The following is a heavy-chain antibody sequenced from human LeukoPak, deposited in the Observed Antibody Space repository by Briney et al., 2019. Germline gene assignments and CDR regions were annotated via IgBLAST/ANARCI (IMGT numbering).Heavy chain of an antibody. CDR2: IFGSGGSP. D-gene: IGHD5-18*01. J-gene: IGHJ4*02. Sequence: GGSPRLSCEASGFTFGSFAMYWVRQAPGKGLDWIAGIFGSGGSPHYADSVKGRFTISRDNSKNTVYLQINSLRAEDTAVYYCGKTTAGYSSGQKPAWPVDYWGQGTLVTVSS. V-gene: IGHV3-23*01. CDR1: GFTFGSFA. CDR3: GKTTAGYSSGQKPAWPVDY.